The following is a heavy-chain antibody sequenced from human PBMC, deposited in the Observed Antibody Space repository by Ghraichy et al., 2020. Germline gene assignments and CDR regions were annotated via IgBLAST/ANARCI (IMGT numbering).Heavy chain of an antibody. CDR3: ARDQQWLGSYYFDY. Sequence: GGSLRLSCAASGFTFSSYAMHWVRQAPGKGLEWVAVISYDGSNKYYADSVKGRFTISRDNSKNTLYLQMNSLRAEDTAVYYCARDQQWLGSYYFDYWGQGTLVTVSS. D-gene: IGHD6-19*01. J-gene: IGHJ4*02. CDR1: GFTFSSYA. V-gene: IGHV3-30*04. CDR2: ISYDGSNK.